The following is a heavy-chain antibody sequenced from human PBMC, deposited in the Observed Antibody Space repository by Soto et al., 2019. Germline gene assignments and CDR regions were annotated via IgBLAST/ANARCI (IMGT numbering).Heavy chain of an antibody. Sequence: WETLSLTCAVYGGSFSGYYWSWIRQPPGKGLEWIGEINHSGSTNYNPSLKSRVTISVDTSKNQFSLKLSSVTAADTAVYYCARRGWRDYWGQGTLVTVSS. J-gene: IGHJ4*02. D-gene: IGHD6-19*01. CDR2: INHSGST. CDR3: ARRGWRDY. V-gene: IGHV4-34*01. CDR1: GGSFSGYY.